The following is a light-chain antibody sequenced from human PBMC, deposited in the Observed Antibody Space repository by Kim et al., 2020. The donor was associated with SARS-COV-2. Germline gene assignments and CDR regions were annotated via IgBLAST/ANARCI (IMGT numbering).Light chain of an antibody. Sequence: RSVSPGESAPLSGRASQRIGTSLAWYQQKPGQPPRLLINDASTRATGVPARFSGSGSGTEFTLTISSLQSEDSAVYYCQQYVSWMFGQGTKVDIK. J-gene: IGKJ1*01. CDR1: QRIGTS. CDR2: DAS. CDR3: QQYVSWM. V-gene: IGKV3-15*01.